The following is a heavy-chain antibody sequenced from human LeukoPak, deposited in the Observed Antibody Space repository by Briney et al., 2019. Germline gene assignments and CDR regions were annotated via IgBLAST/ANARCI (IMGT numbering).Heavy chain of an antibody. Sequence: ANGFTFGNSVVRGVRQATRKRMKWVSTLSGSGITTYYADSVKGRFTISRDNSKNTLYLQMNSLRAEDTAVYYCAKGIYSSGWSYFDCWGHGTLVTVSS. CDR2: LSGSGITT. J-gene: IGHJ4*01. CDR3: AKGIYSSGWSYFDC. V-gene: IGHV3-23*01. D-gene: IGHD6-19*01. CDR1: GFTFGNSV.